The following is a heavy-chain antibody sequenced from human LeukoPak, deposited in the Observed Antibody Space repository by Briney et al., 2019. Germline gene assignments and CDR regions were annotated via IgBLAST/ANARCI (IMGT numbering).Heavy chain of an antibody. D-gene: IGHD3-9*01. V-gene: IGHV3-48*03. Sequence: PGGSLRLSCAASGFTFSSYEMNWVRQAPGKGLEWVSYISSSGITIYYADSVKGRFTISRDNAKNSLYLQMNSLRAEDTAVYYCERGLYYDILTGSHRVGYYWGQGTLVTVSS. CDR1: GFTFSSYE. J-gene: IGHJ4*02. CDR2: ISSSGITI. CDR3: ERGLYYDILTGSHRVGYY.